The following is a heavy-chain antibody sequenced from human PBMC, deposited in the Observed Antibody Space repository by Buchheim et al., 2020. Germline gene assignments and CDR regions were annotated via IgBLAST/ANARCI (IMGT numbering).Heavy chain of an antibody. CDR3: ARVWGFITIFGVVTGGMDV. V-gene: IGHV3-48*01. CDR2: ISSSSSTI. J-gene: IGHJ6*02. CDR1: GFTFSSYS. Sequence: EVQLVESGGGLVQPGGSLRLSCAASGFTFSSYSMNWVRQAPGKGLEWVSYISSSSSTIYYADSVKGRFTISRDNAKNSLYLQMNSLRAEETAVYYCARVWGFITIFGVVTGGMDVWGQGTT. D-gene: IGHD3-3*01.